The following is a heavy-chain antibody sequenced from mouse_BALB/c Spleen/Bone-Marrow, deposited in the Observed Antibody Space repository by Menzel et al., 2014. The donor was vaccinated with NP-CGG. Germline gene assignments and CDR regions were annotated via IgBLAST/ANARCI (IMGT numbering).Heavy chain of an antibody. V-gene: IGHV14-3*02. CDR3: ASYYYGHYFDY. J-gene: IGHJ2*01. CDR2: IDPANGNT. CDR1: GFNIXDTY. D-gene: IGHD1-1*01. Sequence: VQLQQSGAELVKPGASVKLSCTASGFNIXDTYMHWVKQRPEQGPEWIGRIDPANGNTKYDPKFQGKATITADTSSNTAYLQLSSLTSEDTAVYYCASYYYGHYFDYWGQGTTLTVSS.